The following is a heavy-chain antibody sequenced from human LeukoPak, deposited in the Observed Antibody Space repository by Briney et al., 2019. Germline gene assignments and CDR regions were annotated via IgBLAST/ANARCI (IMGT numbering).Heavy chain of an antibody. CDR2: TSNSGST. V-gene: IGHV4-59*01. J-gene: IGHJ6*02. CDR1: GASITTYY. Sequence: SETLSLTCTVSGASITTYYWSWIRQPPGEGLEWIGYTSNSGSTNYNPSLKSRVTISVDTSKKQFSLKLSSVTAAHTAVYYCARDLKYIQGGMDVWGQGTTVTVSS. CDR3: ARDLKYIQGGMDV. D-gene: IGHD1-1*01.